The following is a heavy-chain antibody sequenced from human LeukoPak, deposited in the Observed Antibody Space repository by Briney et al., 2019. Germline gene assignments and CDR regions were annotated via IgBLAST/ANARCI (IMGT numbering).Heavy chain of an antibody. D-gene: IGHD3-3*01. J-gene: IGHJ4*02. Sequence: PGGSLRLSCAASGFTFSSYGMQWVRQAPGKGLEWVAVVSSDGSTKYYADSVKGRFTISRDNSKDTLYLQMNSLRAEDTAVYYCARDPGHRITIFGVVIIHEGDFDYWGQGTLVTVSS. CDR3: ARDPGHRITIFGVVIIHEGDFDY. CDR1: GFTFSSYG. CDR2: VSSDGSTK. V-gene: IGHV3-30*03.